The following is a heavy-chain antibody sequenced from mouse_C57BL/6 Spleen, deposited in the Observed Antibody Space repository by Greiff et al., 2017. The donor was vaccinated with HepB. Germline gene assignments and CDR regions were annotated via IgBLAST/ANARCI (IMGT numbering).Heavy chain of an antibody. V-gene: IGHV1-63*01. CDR1: GYTFTNYW. CDR2: IYPGGGYT. CDR3: ARGGWLPFDY. J-gene: IGHJ2*01. Sequence: QVQLQQSGAELVRPGTSVKMSCKASGYTFTNYWIGWAKQRPGHGLEWIGDIYPGGGYTNYNEKFKGKATLTADKSSSTAYMQFSSLTSEGSAIYYCARGGWLPFDYWGQGTTLTVSS. D-gene: IGHD2-3*01.